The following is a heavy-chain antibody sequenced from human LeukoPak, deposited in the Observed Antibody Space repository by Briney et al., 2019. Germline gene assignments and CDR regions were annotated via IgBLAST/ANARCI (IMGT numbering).Heavy chain of an antibody. Sequence: GGSLRLSCAASGFTFSSYSMNWVRQAPEKGLEFVSGIYENGGTTYYADSVKGRFSISRDNSKNTLYLQMDSLRGEDTAVYYCAKDFRIGYSAHFDYWGQGALVTVSS. CDR2: IYENGGTT. CDR3: AKDFRIGYSAHFDY. CDR1: GFTFSSYS. V-gene: IGHV3-23*01. J-gene: IGHJ4*02. D-gene: IGHD2-21*01.